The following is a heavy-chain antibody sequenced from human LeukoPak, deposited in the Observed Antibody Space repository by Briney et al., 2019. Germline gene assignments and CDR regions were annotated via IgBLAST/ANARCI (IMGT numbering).Heavy chain of an antibody. V-gene: IGHV7-4-1*02. CDR2: INTNTGNP. J-gene: IGHJ4*02. CDR3: ARVGYYYYDSSGPFDY. Sequence: ASVKVSCEASGYTFTSYAMNWVRQAPGQGLEWMGWINTNTGNPTYAQGFTGRFVFSLDTSVSTAYLQISSLKAEDTAVYYCARVGYYYYDSSGPFDYWGQGTLVTVSS. D-gene: IGHD3-22*01. CDR1: GYTFTSYA.